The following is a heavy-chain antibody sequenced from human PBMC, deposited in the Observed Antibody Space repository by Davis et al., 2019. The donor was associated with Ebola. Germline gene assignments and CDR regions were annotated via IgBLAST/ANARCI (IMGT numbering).Heavy chain of an antibody. CDR1: GGSISSYY. CDR2: IYYSGST. D-gene: IGHD3-10*01. CDR3: ARDRASYYYGSGTYYYGMDV. V-gene: IGHV4-59*01. J-gene: IGHJ6*02. Sequence: MPSETLSLTCTVSGGSISSYYWSWIRQPPGKGLEWLGYIYYSGSTNYNPSLKSRVTISVDTSKNQFSLKLSSVTAADTAVYYCARDRASYYYGSGTYYYGMDVWGQGTTVTVSS.